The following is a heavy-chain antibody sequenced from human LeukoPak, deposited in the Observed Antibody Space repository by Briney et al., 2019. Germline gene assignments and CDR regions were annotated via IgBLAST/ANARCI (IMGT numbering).Heavy chain of an antibody. V-gene: IGHV4-31*03. CDR1: GGSISSGGSY. CDR3: ARGHFLLAAYDSSGYHFDY. Sequence: PSETLSLTCTVSGGSISSGGSYWSWISQHPGKGLEWIGYIYYSGSTYYNPSLKSRVTISVDTSKNQFSLKLSSVTAADTAVYYCARGHFLLAAYDSSGYHFDYWGQGTLVTVSS. D-gene: IGHD3-22*01. J-gene: IGHJ4*02. CDR2: IYYSGST.